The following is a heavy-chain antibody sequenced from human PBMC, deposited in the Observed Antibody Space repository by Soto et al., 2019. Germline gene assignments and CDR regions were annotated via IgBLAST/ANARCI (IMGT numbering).Heavy chain of an antibody. J-gene: IGHJ2*01. CDR2: INPDGRVT. CDR1: EFTFSSYW. V-gene: IGHV3-74*01. CDR3: ARVGQGAWYFDF. Sequence: EVQLVESGGGLVQPGGSLTLSCAASEFTFSSYWMHWVRQAPGQWVVWVSRINPDGRVTNYADSEKGRFTTSRDNAKNTLYLQMNSRRPEDTALYYCARVGQGAWYFDFWGRGTLVTVSS. D-gene: IGHD1-26*01.